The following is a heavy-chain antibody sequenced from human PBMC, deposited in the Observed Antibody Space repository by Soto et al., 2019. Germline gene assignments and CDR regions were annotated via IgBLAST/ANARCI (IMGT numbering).Heavy chain of an antibody. Sequence: SETLSLTCSVSDDSISSSTYYWGRIRQPPGKGLEWLGYIFYTGSTYKNPSLKSRVTISADSSKNQFSVNLTSVTATDTAVYYCARRPSSGYAYYFDYWGQGILVTVSS. CDR1: DDSISSSTYY. CDR2: IFYTGST. CDR3: ARRPSSGYAYYFDY. V-gene: IGHV4-39*01. J-gene: IGHJ4*02. D-gene: IGHD3-22*01.